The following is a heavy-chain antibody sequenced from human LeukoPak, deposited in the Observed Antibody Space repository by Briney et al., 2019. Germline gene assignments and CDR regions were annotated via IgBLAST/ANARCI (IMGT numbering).Heavy chain of an antibody. CDR3: ARDHSRTRAFDI. D-gene: IGHD1-1*01. CDR2: IYYSGST. J-gene: IGHJ3*02. V-gene: IGHV4-31*03. Sequence: PSETLSLTCTVSGGSISSGGYYWSWIRQHPGKGLEWIGYIYYSGSTYYNPSLKSRVTISVDTSKNQFSLKLSSVTAADTAVYYCARDHSRTRAFDIWGQGTMVTVSS. CDR1: GGSISSGGYY.